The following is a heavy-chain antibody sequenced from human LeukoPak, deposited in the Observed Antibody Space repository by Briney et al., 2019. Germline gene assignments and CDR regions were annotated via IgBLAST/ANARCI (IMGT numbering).Heavy chain of an antibody. V-gene: IGHV4-61*09. CDR2: FHTSGTM. D-gene: IGHD3-22*01. CDR3: ARGILRDYYDSSGFYHRGGVGY. J-gene: IGHJ4*02. Sequence: PSETLSLTCTVSGGSVSTGSYYWSWIRQPAGRGLEWIGHFHTSGTMNYNASLKSRVRISVETSKNQFSLRLSSVTAADTAVYFCARGILRDYYDSSGFYHRGGVGYWGQGTLVTVSS. CDR1: GGSVSTGSYY.